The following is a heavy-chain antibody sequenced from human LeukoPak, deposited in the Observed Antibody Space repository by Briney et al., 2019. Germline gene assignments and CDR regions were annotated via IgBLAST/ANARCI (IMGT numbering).Heavy chain of an antibody. V-gene: IGHV3-23*01. Sequence: PGGSLRLSCAACGFPFRRYDMRWVRQAPGKGLEWVSTISNSDDSTYYADSVKGRFTISRDNSENTLFLRMNSLRAEDTAVYYCAKSTGSLLWGQGTLVIVSS. CDR2: ISNSDDST. CDR3: AKSTGSLL. CDR1: GFPFRRYD. D-gene: IGHD1-14*01. J-gene: IGHJ4*02.